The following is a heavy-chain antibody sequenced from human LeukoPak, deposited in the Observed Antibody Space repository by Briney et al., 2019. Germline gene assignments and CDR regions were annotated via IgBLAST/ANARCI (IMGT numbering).Heavy chain of an antibody. CDR3: ARDSLMAAAGTFYMDV. V-gene: IGHV3-7*01. D-gene: IGHD6-13*01. CDR2: IKQDGSEK. J-gene: IGHJ6*03. Sequence: GGSLRLSCAASGFTFSSYWMSWVRQAPGKGLEWVANIKQDGSEKYYVDSVKGRFTISRDNAKNSLYLQMNSLRAEDTAVYYCARDSLMAAAGTFYMDVWGKGTTVIVSS. CDR1: GFTFSSYW.